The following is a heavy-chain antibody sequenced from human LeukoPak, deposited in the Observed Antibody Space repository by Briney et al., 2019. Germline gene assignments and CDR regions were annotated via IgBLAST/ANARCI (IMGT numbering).Heavy chain of an antibody. CDR1: GFTVSSNY. CDR2: IYSGGST. V-gene: IGHV3-53*01. D-gene: IGHD3-10*02. Sequence: GGSLRLSCAASGFTVSSNYMSWVRQAPGKGLEWVSVIYSGGSTYYADSVKGRFTISRDNAKSTAFLQMKSLRAEDTGTYYCARFYVPEEHNPAWYEAHWGQGILVTVSS. J-gene: IGHJ4*02. CDR3: ARFYVPEEHNPAWYEAH.